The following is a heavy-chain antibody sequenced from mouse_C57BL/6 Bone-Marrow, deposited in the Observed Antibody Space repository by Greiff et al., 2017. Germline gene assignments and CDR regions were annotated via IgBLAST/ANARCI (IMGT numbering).Heavy chain of an antibody. CDR2: IWWDDDK. CDR1: GFSLSTFGMG. D-gene: IGHD2-4*01. J-gene: IGHJ4*01. V-gene: IGHV8-8*01. CDR3: ARIMIYYDYYYAMDY. Sequence: QVTLKESGPGILQPSQTLSLTCSFSGFSLSTFGMGLGWIRQPSGKGLEWLAHIWWDDDKYYNPALKSRLTISKDTSKNQVFLKIANVDTADTATYYCARIMIYYDYYYAMDYWGQGTSVTVSS.